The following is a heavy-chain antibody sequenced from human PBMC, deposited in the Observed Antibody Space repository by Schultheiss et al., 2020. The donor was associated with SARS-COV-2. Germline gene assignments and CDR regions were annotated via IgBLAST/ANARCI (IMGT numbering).Heavy chain of an antibody. J-gene: IGHJ4*02. D-gene: IGHD2-21*01. V-gene: IGHV3-69-1*01. CDR1: GFTFSDYY. Sequence: GGSLRLSCAASGFTFSDYYMSWIRQAPGKGLEWVSIIHNNSTHYADSVKGRFTISRDNAKNSLYLQMNSLRAEDTAVYYCARGWGDDYGDYWGQGTLVTVSS. CDR3: ARGWGDDYGDY. CDR2: IHNNST.